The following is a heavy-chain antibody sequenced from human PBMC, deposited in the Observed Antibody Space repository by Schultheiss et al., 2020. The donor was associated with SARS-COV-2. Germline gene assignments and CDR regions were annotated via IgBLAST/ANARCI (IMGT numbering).Heavy chain of an antibody. J-gene: IGHJ6*02. CDR2: ISSSSSYT. CDR3: AREEIGLMVFYYYYGMDV. Sequence: GGSLRLSCAASGFTFSDYYMSWIRQAPGKGLEWVSYISSSSSYTNYADSVKGRFTISRDNSKNTLYLQMNSLRAEDTAVYYCAREEIGLMVFYYYYGMDVWGQGTTVTVSS. V-gene: IGHV3-11*06. D-gene: IGHD2-8*01. CDR1: GFTFSDYY.